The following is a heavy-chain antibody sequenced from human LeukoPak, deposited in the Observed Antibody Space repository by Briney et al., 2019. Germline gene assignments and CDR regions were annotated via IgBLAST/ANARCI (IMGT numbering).Heavy chain of an antibody. D-gene: IGHD2-15*01. CDR1: GYTFTSNG. J-gene: IGHJ6*02. Sequence: ASVKVSCKASGYTFTSNGISWVRQAPGQGLEWMGWISAYNGNTNYAQKLQGRVTTTTDTSTSTAYMELRSLRSDDTAVYYCARGGYCSGGSCYPYYYYYGMDVWGQGTTVTVSS. V-gene: IGHV1-18*01. CDR2: ISAYNGNT. CDR3: ARGGYCSGGSCYPYYYYYGMDV.